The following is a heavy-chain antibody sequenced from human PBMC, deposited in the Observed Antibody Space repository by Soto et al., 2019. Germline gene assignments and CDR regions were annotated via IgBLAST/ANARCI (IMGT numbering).Heavy chain of an antibody. J-gene: IGHJ6*02. CDR3: ARANSDLDYYGMDV. V-gene: IGHV1-18*01. CDR2: ISAYNGNT. Sequence: GGSVKVSCKASGYTFTSYGISWVRQAPGQGLEWMGWISAYNGNTNYAQKLQGRVTMTTDTSTSTAYMELTRLRSDDTAVYYCARANSDLDYYGMDVWGQGTTVTVSS. CDR1: GYTFTSYG. D-gene: IGHD2-21*01.